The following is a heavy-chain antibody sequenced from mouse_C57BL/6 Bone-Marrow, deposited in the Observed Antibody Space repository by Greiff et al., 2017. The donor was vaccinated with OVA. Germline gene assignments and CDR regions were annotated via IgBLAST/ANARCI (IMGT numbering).Heavy chain of an antibody. V-gene: IGHV14-2*01. Sequence: EVQLQQSGAELVKPGASVKLSCTASGFTFTDYDMHWVKQRTEQGLEWIGRIDAEEGETKYAPKFQGKATITADTPSNTAYLQLIILTSEDTAVYYCARSLYSNCGWGQGTTLTVSS. CDR3: ARSLYSNCG. CDR2: IDAEEGET. D-gene: IGHD2-5*01. J-gene: IGHJ2*01. CDR1: GFTFTDYD.